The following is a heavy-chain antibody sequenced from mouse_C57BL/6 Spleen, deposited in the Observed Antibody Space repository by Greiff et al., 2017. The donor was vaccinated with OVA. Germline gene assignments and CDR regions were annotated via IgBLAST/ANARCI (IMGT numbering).Heavy chain of an antibody. J-gene: IGHJ2*01. CDR3: AREGDYYAVFDY. Sequence: QVHVKQPGAELVRPGSSVKLSCKASGYTFTSYWMHWVKQRPIQGLEWIGNIDPSDSETHYNQKFKDKATLTVDKSSSTAYMQLSSLTSEDSAVYYCAREGDYYAVFDYWGQGTTLTVSS. CDR1: GYTFTSYW. CDR2: IDPSDSET. V-gene: IGHV1-52*01. D-gene: IGHD1-1*01.